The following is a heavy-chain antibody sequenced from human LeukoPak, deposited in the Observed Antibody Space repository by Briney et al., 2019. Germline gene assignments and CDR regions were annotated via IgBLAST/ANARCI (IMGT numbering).Heavy chain of an antibody. V-gene: IGHV3-23*01. J-gene: IGHJ4*02. Sequence: GGSLRLSCAASGFTFNNYAMSWVRQAPGKGLEWVSAISSSGGDTHYAGSVKGRFTISRDNSKNMLYLQMNNLRAEDTALYYCAKGGTPMVTKADFFDYWGQGTLVTVSS. CDR2: ISSSGGDT. CDR1: GFTFNNYA. CDR3: AKGGTPMVTKADFFDY. D-gene: IGHD5-18*01.